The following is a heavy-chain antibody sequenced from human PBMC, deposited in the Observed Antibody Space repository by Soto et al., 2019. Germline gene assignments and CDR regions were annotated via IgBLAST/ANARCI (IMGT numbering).Heavy chain of an antibody. CDR1: GGSISSGGYY. D-gene: IGHD3-3*01. CDR3: ARTYYDFWSGYYSPHNWFDH. J-gene: IGHJ5*02. CDR2: IYYSGST. V-gene: IGHV4-31*03. Sequence: LSLTCTVSGGSISSGGYYWSWIRQHPGKGLEWIGYIYYSGSTYYNPSLKSRVTISVDTSKNQFSLKLSSVTAADTAVYYCARTYYDFWSGYYSPHNWFDHWGQGTLVTVSS.